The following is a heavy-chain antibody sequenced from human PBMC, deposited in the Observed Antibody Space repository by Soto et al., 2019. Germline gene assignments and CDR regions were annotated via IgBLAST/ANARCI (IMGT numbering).Heavy chain of an antibody. V-gene: IGHV1-18*01. D-gene: IGHD3-10*01. J-gene: IGHJ3*02. CDR1: GYTFTSYG. Sequence: SVKVSCKASGYTFTSYGISWVRQAPGQGLEWMGWISAYNGNTNYAQKLQGRVTMTTDTSTSTAYMELRSLRSDDTAVYYCAREGALYGSADAFDIWGQGTMVTVSS. CDR3: AREGALYGSADAFDI. CDR2: ISAYNGNT.